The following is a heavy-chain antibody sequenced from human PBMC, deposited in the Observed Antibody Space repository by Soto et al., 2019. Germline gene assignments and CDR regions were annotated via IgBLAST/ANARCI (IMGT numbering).Heavy chain of an antibody. CDR1: GFTFSSYV. D-gene: IGHD2-8*01. V-gene: IGHV3-33*01. J-gene: IGHJ6*02. CDR2: IWYDGSNK. Sequence: GGSLRLSCAASGFTFSSYVMHWVRQAPGKGLEWVAVIWYDGSNKYYADSVKGRFTISRDNSKNTLYLQMNSLRAEDTAVYYSAREAKNGYYYYYGMDVWGQGTTVTVSS. CDR3: AREAKNGYYYYYGMDV.